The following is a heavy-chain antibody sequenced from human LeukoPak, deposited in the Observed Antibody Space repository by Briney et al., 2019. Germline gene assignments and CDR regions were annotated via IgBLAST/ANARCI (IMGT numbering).Heavy chain of an antibody. J-gene: IGHJ4*02. CDR3: ARDWDPTSDTNYFDP. CDR2: IKQDGSEK. D-gene: IGHD5-18*01. Sequence: GGSLRLSCAASGFTFSRYWMSWVRQAPGKGLEWVANIKQDGSEKDYVDSVKGRFTISRDNAKNSLYLQMNSLTAEDTAFYYCARDWDPTSDTNYFDPWAQGTRVTVSS. V-gene: IGHV3-7*03. CDR1: GFTFSRYW.